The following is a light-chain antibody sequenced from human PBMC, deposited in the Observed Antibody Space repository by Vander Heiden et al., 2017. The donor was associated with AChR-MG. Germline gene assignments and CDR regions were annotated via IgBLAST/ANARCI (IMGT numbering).Light chain of an antibody. CDR2: DVS. J-gene: IGLJ2*01. CDR3: SSYTSSSTLVV. Sequence: QSALTPPASVSGSPGQSITISCTGTSSDVGGYNYVSGYQQHPGKAPKLMIYDVSNRPSGVSNRFSGSKSGNTASLTISGLQAEDEADYYCSSYTSSSTLVVFGGGTKLTVL. CDR1: SSDVGGYNY. V-gene: IGLV2-14*01.